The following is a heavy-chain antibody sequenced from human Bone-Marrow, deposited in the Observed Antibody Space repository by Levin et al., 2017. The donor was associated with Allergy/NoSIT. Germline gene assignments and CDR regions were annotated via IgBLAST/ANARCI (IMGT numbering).Heavy chain of an antibody. CDR2: IDWNSGRV. J-gene: IGHJ6*02. CDR1: GFTFDEDV. CDR3: ARGTSDYYFSYRLDV. Sequence: PGGSLRLSCAASGFTFDEDVMHWVRQGPGKGLEWVSGIDWNSGRVGYVDSVKGRFTISRDNAKNSLYLQMDSLRGEDTALYYCARGTSDYYFSYRLDVWGQGTTVFVSS. D-gene: IGHD1-1*01. V-gene: IGHV3-9*01.